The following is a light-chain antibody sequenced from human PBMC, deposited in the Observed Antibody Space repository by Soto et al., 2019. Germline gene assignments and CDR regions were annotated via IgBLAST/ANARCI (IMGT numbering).Light chain of an antibody. J-gene: IGKJ1*01. V-gene: IGKV2-28*01. CDR1: QSHLQSNGYNY. Sequence: DIEMRQSRLSLPVAPEEPASISCSSSQSHLQSNGYNYLDWYLQKPGQSPQLLIYFGSYRASGVPDRFSGSGSGTDITLKIRRVEAEDVGVYYSMQSQQSPPTFGQGTKVEI. CDR3: MQSQQSPPT. CDR2: FGS.